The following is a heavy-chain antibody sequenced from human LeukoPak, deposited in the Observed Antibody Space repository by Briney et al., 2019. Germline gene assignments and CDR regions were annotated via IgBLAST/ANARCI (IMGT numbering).Heavy chain of an antibody. J-gene: IGHJ4*02. Sequence: SETLSLTCAVYGGSFSGYYWSWIRQPPGKGLEWIGEINHSGSTNYNPSLKSRVTISVDTSKNQFSLKLSSVTAADTAVYYCARGGPYCGSTSCQKILDYWGQGTLVTVSS. CDR2: INHSGST. CDR1: GGSFSGYY. CDR3: ARGGPYCGSTSCQKILDY. V-gene: IGHV4-34*01. D-gene: IGHD2-2*01.